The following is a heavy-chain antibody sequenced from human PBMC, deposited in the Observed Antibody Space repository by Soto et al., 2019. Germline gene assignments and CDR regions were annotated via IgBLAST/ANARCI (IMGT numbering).Heavy chain of an antibody. CDR3: ARGRSRPDY. V-gene: IGHV4-61*01. Sequence: QVQLQESGPGLVKPSETLSLTCTVSGGSVSSGSYYWNWIRQPPGKGLEWIGCVFYSGSTTYYPSLKSRVTISIDTSKNQFSLKVNSVTAADTAVYYCARGRSRPDYWGQGTLVTVSS. CDR2: VFYSGST. CDR1: GGSVSSGSYY. J-gene: IGHJ4*02. D-gene: IGHD3-16*02.